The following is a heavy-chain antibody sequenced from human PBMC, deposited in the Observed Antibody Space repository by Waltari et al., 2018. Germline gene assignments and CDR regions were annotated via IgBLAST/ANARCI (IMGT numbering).Heavy chain of an antibody. CDR3: ARGVGYCSSTSCYRGGEFDY. J-gene: IGHJ4*02. Sequence: QVQLVQSGAEVKKPGASVKVSCKASGYTFTSYDINWVRQATGQGLEWMGWSNANSGKTGYAQKFQGRVTMTRNTSISTAYMELSSLRSEDTAVYYCARGVGYCSSTSCYRGGEFDYWGQGTLVTVSS. CDR1: GYTFTSYD. V-gene: IGHV1-8*01. D-gene: IGHD2-2*02. CDR2: SNANSGKT.